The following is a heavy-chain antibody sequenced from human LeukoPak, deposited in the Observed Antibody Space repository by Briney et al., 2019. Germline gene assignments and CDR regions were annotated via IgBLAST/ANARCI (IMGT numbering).Heavy chain of an antibody. J-gene: IGHJ4*02. V-gene: IGHV5-51*01. D-gene: IGHD1-14*01. CDR3: ARPNRGALFDY. Sequence: GESLKISCKGSGYSFTSYWIGWVRQMPRKSLEWMVIIYPGDSDTKYSPSFQGHVTISADKSISTAYLQWSSLKASDSAIYYCARPNRGALFDYWGQGTLVAVSS. CDR1: GYSFTSYW. CDR2: IYPGDSDT.